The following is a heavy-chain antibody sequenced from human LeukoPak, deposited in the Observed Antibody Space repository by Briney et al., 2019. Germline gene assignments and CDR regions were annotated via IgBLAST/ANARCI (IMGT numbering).Heavy chain of an antibody. CDR3: ARSNDFRSGYLFDY. Sequence: PGGSLRLSCAASGFTFSYYWMSWVRQAPGKGLEWVANIKEDGSEKHCVDSVKGRIAISRDNAKSSLYLQMHSLRAEDTAVYYCARSNDFRSGYLFDYWGQGTLVTVSS. CDR2: IKEDGSEK. J-gene: IGHJ4*02. D-gene: IGHD3-3*01. V-gene: IGHV3-7*01. CDR1: GFTFSYYW.